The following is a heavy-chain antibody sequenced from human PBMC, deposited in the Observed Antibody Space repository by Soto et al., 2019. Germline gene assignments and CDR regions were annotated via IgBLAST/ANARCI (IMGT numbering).Heavy chain of an antibody. Sequence: SETLSLTCTVSGGSISSGGYYWSWIRQHPGKGLEWIGYIYYSGSTYYNPSLKSRVTISVDTSKNQFSLKLSSVTAADTAVYYCARETAYYYDSSGPRPDDYWGQGPLVTVSS. J-gene: IGHJ4*02. D-gene: IGHD3-22*01. V-gene: IGHV4-31*03. CDR2: IYYSGST. CDR1: GGSISSGGYY. CDR3: ARETAYYYDSSGPRPDDY.